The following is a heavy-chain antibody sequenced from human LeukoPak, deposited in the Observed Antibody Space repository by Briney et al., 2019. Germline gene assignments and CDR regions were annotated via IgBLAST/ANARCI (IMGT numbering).Heavy chain of an antibody. Sequence: SETLSLTCSVSGGSISSGSYFWTWIRQPAGKGLEWVGRIYTSGTIYYNPSLKSRVTISIDTSKNQFSLKLRSVNAADTAVYYCARVNGRNYYFDYWGQGTLVTVSS. D-gene: IGHD4-23*01. V-gene: IGHV4-61*02. CDR2: IYTSGTI. CDR3: ARVNGRNYYFDY. CDR1: GGSISSGSYF. J-gene: IGHJ4*02.